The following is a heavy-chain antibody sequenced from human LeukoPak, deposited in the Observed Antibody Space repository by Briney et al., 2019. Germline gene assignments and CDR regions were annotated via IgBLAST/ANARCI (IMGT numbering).Heavy chain of an antibody. D-gene: IGHD4/OR15-4a*01. J-gene: IGHJ4*02. CDR3: ARSGLSRFDY. Sequence: GGSLTLSCAVCGFPLRIYAMSWLRQAPGKGLEWGSAFSGSGGSTYYADCVRGRFTISRDNSKHALYLQMTSLTAEYTAVYYCARSGLSRFDYWGQGTLVTVSS. V-gene: IGHV3-23*01. CDR2: FSGSGGST. CDR1: GFPLRIYA.